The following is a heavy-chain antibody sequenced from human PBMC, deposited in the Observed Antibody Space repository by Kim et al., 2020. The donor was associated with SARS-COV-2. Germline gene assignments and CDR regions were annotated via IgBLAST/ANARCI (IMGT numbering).Heavy chain of an antibody. Sequence: GGSLRLSCAASGFTFSSYSMNWVRQAPGKGLEWVSYISSSSSTIYYADSVKGRFTISRDNAKNSLYLQMNSLRDEDTAVYYCARRQQLKKPPYYYYGMDVWGQGTTVTVSS. J-gene: IGHJ6*02. D-gene: IGHD6-13*01. CDR1: GFTFSSYS. CDR2: ISSSSSTI. V-gene: IGHV3-48*02. CDR3: ARRQQLKKPPYYYYGMDV.